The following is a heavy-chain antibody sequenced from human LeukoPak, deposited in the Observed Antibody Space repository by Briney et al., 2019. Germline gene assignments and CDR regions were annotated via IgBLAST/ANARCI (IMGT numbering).Heavy chain of an antibody. CDR3: ARGVRITMVRGAIKPPEFDY. D-gene: IGHD3-10*01. Sequence: SETLSLTCAVYGGSFSGYYWSWIRQPPGKGLEWIGEINHSGSTNYNPSLKSRVTISVDTSKNQFSLKLSSVTAADTAVYYCARGVRITMVRGAIKPPEFDYWGQGTLVTVSS. J-gene: IGHJ4*02. CDR1: GGSFSGYY. CDR2: INHSGST. V-gene: IGHV4-34*01.